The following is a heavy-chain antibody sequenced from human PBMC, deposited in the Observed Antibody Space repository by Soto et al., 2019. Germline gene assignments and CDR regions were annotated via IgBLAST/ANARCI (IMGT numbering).Heavy chain of an antibody. V-gene: IGHV5-51*01. CDR1: GYSFSVYW. Sequence: GESLKISCKGSGYSFSVYWIGWVRQMPGEGLEWMGIIYPGDSDTRYSPSFQGQVTISADRSISTAYLQWSSLKASDTAMFYCARGSSGWAHDPFDIWGQGTMVTVSS. CDR2: IYPGDSDT. J-gene: IGHJ3*02. D-gene: IGHD6-19*01. CDR3: ARGSSGWAHDPFDI.